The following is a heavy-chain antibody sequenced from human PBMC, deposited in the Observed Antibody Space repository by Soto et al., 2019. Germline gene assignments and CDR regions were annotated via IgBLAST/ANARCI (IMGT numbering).Heavy chain of an antibody. V-gene: IGHV4-31*03. D-gene: IGHD4-4*01. CDR2: IYYSGST. J-gene: IGHJ5*02. CDR1: GGSISSGGYY. CDR3: ARWDYRGNWFDP. Sequence: PSETLSLTCTVSGGSISSGGYYWSWIRQHPGKGLEWIGYIYYSGSTYYNPSLKSRVTISVDTSKNQFSLKLSSVTAADTAVYYCARWDYRGNWFDPWGQGTLVTVPS.